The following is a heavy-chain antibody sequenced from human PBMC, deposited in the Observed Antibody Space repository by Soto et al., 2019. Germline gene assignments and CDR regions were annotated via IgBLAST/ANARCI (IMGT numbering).Heavy chain of an antibody. D-gene: IGHD2-2*01. Sequence: GGSLRLSCAASGFTFSSYGMHWVRQAPGKGLEWVSAISYGGGTTYYADSVKGRFTISRDNSKNTLYLQMNSLRAEDTAVYYCAKGPAIVLVPAAMNYYYGMDVWGQGTTVTVSS. J-gene: IGHJ6*02. CDR1: GFTFSSYG. CDR2: ISYGGGTT. CDR3: AKGPAIVLVPAAMNYYYGMDV. V-gene: IGHV3-NL1*01.